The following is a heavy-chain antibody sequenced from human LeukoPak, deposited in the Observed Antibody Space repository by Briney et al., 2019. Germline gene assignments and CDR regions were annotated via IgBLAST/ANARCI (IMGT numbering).Heavy chain of an antibody. CDR3: AKDLSYIGFGY. CDR2: IKLDGSEK. D-gene: IGHD2-15*01. V-gene: IGHV3-7*03. CDR1: GFTFSSYW. Sequence: PGGSLRLSCAASGFTFSSYWMSWVRQAPGKGLEWVATIKLDGSEKYYVDSVKGRFTISRDNVRNSLFLQMNSLRTEDTAVYYCAKDLSYIGFGYWGQGTLVTVSS. J-gene: IGHJ4*02.